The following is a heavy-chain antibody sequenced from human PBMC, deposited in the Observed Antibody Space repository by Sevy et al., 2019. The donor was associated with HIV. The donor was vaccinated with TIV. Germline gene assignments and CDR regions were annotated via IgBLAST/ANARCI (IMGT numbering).Heavy chain of an antibody. D-gene: IGHD6-13*01. Sequence: GGSLRLSCAASGFTFSSYAMHWVRQAPGKGLEWVAVISYDGSNKYCADSVKGRFTISRDNSKNTLYLQMNSLRAEDTAVYYCAHGVAAAAPFDYWGQGTLVTVSS. V-gene: IGHV3-30-3*01. J-gene: IGHJ4*02. CDR3: AHGVAAAAPFDY. CDR2: ISYDGSNK. CDR1: GFTFSSYA.